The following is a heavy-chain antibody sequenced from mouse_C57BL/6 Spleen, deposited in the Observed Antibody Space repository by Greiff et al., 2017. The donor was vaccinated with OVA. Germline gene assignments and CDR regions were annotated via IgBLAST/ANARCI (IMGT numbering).Heavy chain of an antibody. CDR3: TTGNYGYDRFAY. Sequence: VQLQQSGAELVRPGASVKLSCTASGFNIKDYYMHWVKQRPEQGLEWIGRIDPEDGATEYAPKFQGKATMTADTSSNTAYLQLSSLTSEDTAVYYCTTGNYGYDRFAYWGQGTLVTVSA. CDR1: GFNIKDYY. D-gene: IGHD2-2*01. J-gene: IGHJ3*01. CDR2: IDPEDGAT. V-gene: IGHV14-1*01.